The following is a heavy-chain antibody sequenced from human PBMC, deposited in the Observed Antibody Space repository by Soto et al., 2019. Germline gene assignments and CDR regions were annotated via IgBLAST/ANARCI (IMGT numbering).Heavy chain of an antibody. CDR3: ARDRPYYDILTGYYSANDAFDI. CDR2: IYYSGST. V-gene: IGHV4-31*03. J-gene: IGHJ3*02. CDR1: GGSISSGGYY. D-gene: IGHD3-9*01. Sequence: QVQLQESGPGLVKPSQTLSLTCTVSGGSISSGGYYWSWIRQHPGKGLEWIGYIYYSGSTYYNPSLNSRVTISVDTSKNQFSLKLSSVTAADTAVYYCARDRPYYDILTGYYSANDAFDIWGQGTMVTVSS.